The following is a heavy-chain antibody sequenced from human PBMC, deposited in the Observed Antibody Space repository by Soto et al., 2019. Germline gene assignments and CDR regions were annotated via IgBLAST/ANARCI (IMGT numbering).Heavy chain of an antibody. CDR2: ISAYNGNT. CDR3: AREGRIAAAGTRWYFDL. Sequence: QVQLVQSGAEVKKPGASVKVSCKASGYTFTSYGISWVRQAPGQGLEWMGWISAYNGNTNYAQKLQGRVTMTTDTSTSTDYMELRSLRSDDTAVYYCAREGRIAAAGTRWYFDLWGRGTLVTVSS. CDR1: GYTFTSYG. V-gene: IGHV1-18*01. D-gene: IGHD6-13*01. J-gene: IGHJ2*01.